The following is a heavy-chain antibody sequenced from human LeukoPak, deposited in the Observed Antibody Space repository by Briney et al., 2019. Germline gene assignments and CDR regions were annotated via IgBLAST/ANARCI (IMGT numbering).Heavy chain of an antibody. Sequence: SETLSLTCTGSGGSISSYYWSWIRQPPGKGLEWIGYIYYSGSTNYNPSLKSRVTISVDTSKNQFSLKLNSVTAADTAVYYCARSSEGRYYYDSSGYSYYYYYMDVWGKGTTVTISS. CDR1: GGSISSYY. V-gene: IGHV4-59*01. CDR3: ARSSEGRYYYDSSGYSYYYYYMDV. J-gene: IGHJ6*03. D-gene: IGHD3-22*01. CDR2: IYYSGST.